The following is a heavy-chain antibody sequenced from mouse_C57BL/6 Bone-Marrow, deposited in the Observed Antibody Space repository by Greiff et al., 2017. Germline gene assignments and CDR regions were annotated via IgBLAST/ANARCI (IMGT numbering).Heavy chain of an antibody. CDR2: FYPGSGSI. CDR1: GYTFTEYT. Sequence: QVQLQQSGAELVKPGASVKLSCKASGYTFTEYTIHWVKQRSGQGLEWIGWFYPGSGSIKYNEKIKDKATLTADKSSSTAYMALSRLTSEDSAVYVCARNSRQLRQRSENYSDYWGQGTTLTVSA. CDR3: ARNSRQLRQRSENYSDY. D-gene: IGHD3-2*02. J-gene: IGHJ2*01. V-gene: IGHV1-62-2*01.